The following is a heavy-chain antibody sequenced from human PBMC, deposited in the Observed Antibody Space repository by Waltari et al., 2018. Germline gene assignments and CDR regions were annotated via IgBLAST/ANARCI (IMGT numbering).Heavy chain of an antibody. J-gene: IGHJ4*02. CDR3: ATTRAYCGGDCYKHFDY. D-gene: IGHD2-21*01. CDR2: FDPEEGET. CDR1: GYTLTELS. Sequence: QVQLVQSGAEVKKPGASVKVSCKVSGYTLTELSMHWVRQAPGKGLEWMGGFDPEEGETIYEQKFQGRVTMTEDTSTDTAYMELSSLRSEDTAVYYCATTRAYCGGDCYKHFDYWGQGTLVTVSS. V-gene: IGHV1-24*01.